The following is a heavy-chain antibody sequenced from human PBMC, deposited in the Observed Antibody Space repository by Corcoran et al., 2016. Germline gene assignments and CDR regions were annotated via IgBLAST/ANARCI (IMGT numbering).Heavy chain of an antibody. Sequence: QLQLQESGPGLVKPSETLFLTCTVSGGSISSSSYYWGWIRQPPGKGLEWIGSIYYSGSTYYNPSLKSRVTISVDTSKNQFSLKLSSVTAADTAVYYCARDGRWLQSYGMDVWGQGTTVTVSS. CDR3: ARDGRWLQSYGMDV. J-gene: IGHJ6*02. V-gene: IGHV4-39*07. CDR1: GGSISSSSYY. CDR2: IYYSGST. D-gene: IGHD5-12*01.